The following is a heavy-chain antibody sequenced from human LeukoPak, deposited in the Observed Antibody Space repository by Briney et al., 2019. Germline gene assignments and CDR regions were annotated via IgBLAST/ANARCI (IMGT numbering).Heavy chain of an antibody. CDR1: GFTFSSYG. CDR3: ARDKGGLLWFRELLFYFDY. V-gene: IGHV3-33*01. Sequence: PGGSLRLSCAASGFTFSSYGMHWVRQAPGKGLEWMAAIWYDGSNKYYADSVKGRFTISRDNSKNTLYLQMNSLRAEDTAVYYCARDKGGLLWFRELLFYFDYWGQGTLVTVSS. D-gene: IGHD3-10*01. J-gene: IGHJ4*02. CDR2: IWYDGSNK.